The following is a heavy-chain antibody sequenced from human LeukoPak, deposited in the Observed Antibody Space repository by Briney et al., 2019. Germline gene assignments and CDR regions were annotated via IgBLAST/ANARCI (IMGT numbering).Heavy chain of an antibody. D-gene: IGHD3-10*01. CDR3: ARDCYGSGSFYSYFDY. V-gene: IGHV3-7*01. CDR1: GFTFSDYW. J-gene: IGHJ4*02. CDR2: IKQDGSEK. Sequence: PGGSLRLSCAASGFTFSDYWMSWVRQAPGKGLEWVAIIKQDGSEKYYVDPVKGRFTISRDNTKNSLSLQVNSLRAEDTAVYYCARDCYGSGSFYSYFDYWGQGTLVTVSS.